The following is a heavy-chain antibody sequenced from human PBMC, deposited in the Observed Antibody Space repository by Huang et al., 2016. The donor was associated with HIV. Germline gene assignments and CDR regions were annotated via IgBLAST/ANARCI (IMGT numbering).Heavy chain of an antibody. CDR3: ARDSQQWLVEDY. CDR2: INSDGSST. V-gene: IGHV3-74*01. CDR1: GFTFSSYW. J-gene: IGHJ4*02. Sequence: EVQLVESGGGLVQPGGSLRLSCAASGFTFSSYWMHWVRQAPGKGVGWVSRINSDGSSTSYADSVKGRFTISRDNAKNTLYLQMNSLRAEDTAVYYCARDSQQWLVEDYWGQGTLVTVSS. D-gene: IGHD6-19*01.